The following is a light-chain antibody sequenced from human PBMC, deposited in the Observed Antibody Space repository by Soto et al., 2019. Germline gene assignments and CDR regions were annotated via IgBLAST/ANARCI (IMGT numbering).Light chain of an antibody. CDR2: GTS. Sequence: ILTQSPATLSLSPGERATLSCRASQSISNSYLFWYQQKPGQAPRRLIYGTSSRATGVPDRFSGSGSGTDFTLTISRLEPEDVAVYYCQHSGSSPLFTFGPGTKVYF. J-gene: IGKJ3*01. CDR3: QHSGSSPLFT. CDR1: QSISNSY. V-gene: IGKV3-20*01.